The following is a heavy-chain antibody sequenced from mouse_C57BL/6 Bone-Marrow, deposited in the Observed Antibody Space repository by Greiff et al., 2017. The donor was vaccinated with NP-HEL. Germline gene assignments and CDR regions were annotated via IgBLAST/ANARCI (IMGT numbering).Heavy chain of an antibody. CDR1: GYTFTDHT. Sequence: VQLQQSDAELVKPGASVKISCKVSGYTFTDHTIHWMKQRPEQGLEWIGYIYPRDGSTKYNEKFKGKATLTADKSSSPAYMQLNSLTSEDSAVYFCARYYYGSSYVRYFDVWGTGTTVTVSS. CDR2: IYPRDGST. CDR3: ARYYYGSSYVRYFDV. V-gene: IGHV1-78*01. D-gene: IGHD1-1*01. J-gene: IGHJ1*03.